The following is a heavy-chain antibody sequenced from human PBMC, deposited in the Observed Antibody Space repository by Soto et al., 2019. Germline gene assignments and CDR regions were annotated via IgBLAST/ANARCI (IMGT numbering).Heavy chain of an antibody. J-gene: IGHJ4*02. CDR3: ARGRQRRDSSGYPNDY. V-gene: IGHV3-48*03. CDR1: GFTFSRYE. CDR2: ISYDGDNI. D-gene: IGHD3-22*01. Sequence: PGGSLRLSCAASGFTFSRYEMTWVRQAPGKGLEWISYISYDGDNIYYADSVKGRSTISRDNAKNSLYLQMNSLRAEDTAVYYCARGRQRRDSSGYPNDYWGLGTLVTVS.